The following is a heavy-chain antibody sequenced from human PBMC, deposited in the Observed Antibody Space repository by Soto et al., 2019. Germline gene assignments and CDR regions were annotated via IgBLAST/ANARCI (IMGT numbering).Heavy chain of an antibody. Sequence: SETLSLTCAVYGGSFSGYYWSWIRQPPGKGLEWIGEINHSGSTNYNPSLKSRVTISVDTSKNQFSLKLSSVTAADTAVYYCARVGYCSGGSCYQPVDYWGQGTLVTVSS. D-gene: IGHD2-15*01. V-gene: IGHV4-34*01. CDR3: ARVGYCSGGSCYQPVDY. CDR2: INHSGST. J-gene: IGHJ4*02. CDR1: GGSFSGYY.